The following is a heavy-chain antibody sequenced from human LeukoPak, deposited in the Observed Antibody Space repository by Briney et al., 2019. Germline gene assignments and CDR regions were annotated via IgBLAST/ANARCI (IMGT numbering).Heavy chain of an antibody. Sequence: GGSLRLSCAASGFTFSSYSMNWVRQAPGKGLEWVSSISSSGSTIYYADSVKGRFTISRDNSKNTLYLQMNSLRAEDTAVYYCALRIAVAGIDYWGQGTLVTVSS. CDR1: GFTFSSYS. J-gene: IGHJ4*02. CDR3: ALRIAVAGIDY. V-gene: IGHV3-21*04. CDR2: ISSSGSTI. D-gene: IGHD6-19*01.